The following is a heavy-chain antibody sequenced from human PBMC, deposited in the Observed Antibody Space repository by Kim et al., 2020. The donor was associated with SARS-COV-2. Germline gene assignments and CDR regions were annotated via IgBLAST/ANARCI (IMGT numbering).Heavy chain of an antibody. CDR1: GGSISSYY. V-gene: IGHV4-59*01. D-gene: IGHD3-9*01. CDR2: IYYSGST. CDR3: ARDKYYDILTGLESAVGMDV. Sequence: SETLSLTCTVSGGSISSYYWSWIRQPPGKGLEWIGYIYYSGSTNYNPSLKSRVTISVDTSKNQFSLKLSSVTAADTAVYYCARDKYYDILTGLESAVGMDVWGQGTTVTVSS. J-gene: IGHJ6*02.